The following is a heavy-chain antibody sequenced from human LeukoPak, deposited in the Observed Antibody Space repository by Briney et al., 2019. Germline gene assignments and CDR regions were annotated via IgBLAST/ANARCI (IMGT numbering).Heavy chain of an antibody. CDR2: IYSGGST. Sequence: GGSLRLSRAASGFTVSSNYMSWVRQAPGKGLEWVSVIYSGGSTYYADSVKGRFTISRDNSKNTLYLQMNSLRAEDTAVYYCASQVVVAANTDYWGQGTLVTVSS. CDR1: GFTVSSNY. D-gene: IGHD2-15*01. CDR3: ASQVVVAANTDY. J-gene: IGHJ4*02. V-gene: IGHV3-53*01.